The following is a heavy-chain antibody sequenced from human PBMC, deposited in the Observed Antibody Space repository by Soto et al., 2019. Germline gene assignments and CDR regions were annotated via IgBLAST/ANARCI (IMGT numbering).Heavy chain of an antibody. V-gene: IGHV3-53*04. D-gene: IGHD3-3*01. Sequence: EVQLVESGGGLVQPGGSLRLSRAASGFTVSSSYMSYVRQAPGKGLEWVSVIYSGGSTFYADSVKGRFTISRHNSNNTLYLQMNSLRAEDTAVYYCASGWRVDAFDIWGQGTMVTVSS. CDR2: IYSGGST. J-gene: IGHJ3*02. CDR1: GFTVSSSY. CDR3: ASGWRVDAFDI.